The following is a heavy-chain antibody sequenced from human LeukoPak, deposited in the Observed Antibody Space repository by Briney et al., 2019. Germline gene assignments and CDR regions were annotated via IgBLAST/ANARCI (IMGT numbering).Heavy chain of an antibody. J-gene: IGHJ4*02. CDR3: VKDTLRRDGYNFDY. V-gene: IGHV3-9*01. Sequence: GGFLRLSCAASGFTFDDYAMHWVRQAPGKGLEWVSGISWNSGSIGYADSVKGRFTISRDNAKNSLYLQMNSLRAEDTALYYCVKDTLRRDGYNFDYWGQGTLVTVSS. D-gene: IGHD5-24*01. CDR1: GFTFDDYA. CDR2: ISWNSGSI.